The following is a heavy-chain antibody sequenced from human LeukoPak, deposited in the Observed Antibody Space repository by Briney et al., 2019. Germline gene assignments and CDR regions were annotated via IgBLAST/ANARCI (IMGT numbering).Heavy chain of an antibody. CDR1: AGSISGYY. D-gene: IGHD6-19*01. J-gene: IGHJ6*03. V-gene: IGHV4-59*01. Sequence: RPSETLSLTFTVPAGSISGYYWSWIRQPPGKGLEWIAYIYSSGSSNYNPSLKSRVTISVDTSKNQFSLRLNSVTAADTAVYFCARSLAVAGYSYYYYLDVWGTGTTVAVSS. CDR2: IYSSGSS. CDR3: ARSLAVAGYSYYYYLDV.